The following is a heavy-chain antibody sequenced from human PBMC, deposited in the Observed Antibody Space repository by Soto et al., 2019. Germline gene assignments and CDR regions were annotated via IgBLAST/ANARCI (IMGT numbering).Heavy chain of an antibody. V-gene: IGHV4-30-2*01. CDR3: ARIHWAQSSLDY. Sequence: SETLSLTCAVSCGSIDSGAFSLSWIRQPPGKGLEWIGYVTHSGTAYSIPSLNGRLTLSVDSSQTQFSLKLTSVTAADSAFYYCARIHWAQSSLDYWGRGILVTVSS. J-gene: IGHJ4*02. D-gene: IGHD6-19*01. CDR1: CGSIDSGAFS. CDR2: VTHSGTA.